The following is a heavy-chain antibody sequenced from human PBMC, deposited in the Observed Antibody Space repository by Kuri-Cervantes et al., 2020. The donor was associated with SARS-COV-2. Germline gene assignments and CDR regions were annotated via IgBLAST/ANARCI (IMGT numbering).Heavy chain of an antibody. Sequence: SLKISCAASGFTFDDYAMHWVRQAPGKGLEWVSGISWNSGSIGYADSVKGRFTISRDNAKNSLYLQMNSLRAEDTAVYYCARDSDIVATSANDYWGQGTLVTVSS. CDR2: ISWNSGSI. D-gene: IGHD5-12*01. CDR3: ARDSDIVATSANDY. CDR1: GFTFDDYA. V-gene: IGHV3-9*01. J-gene: IGHJ4*02.